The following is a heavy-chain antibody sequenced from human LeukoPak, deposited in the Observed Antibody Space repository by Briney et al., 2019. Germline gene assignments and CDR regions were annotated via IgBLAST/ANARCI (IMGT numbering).Heavy chain of an antibody. CDR1: GSTFSSYA. CDR3: AKGSAATNWFDP. V-gene: IGHV3-23*01. Sequence: GGSLRLSCAASGSTFSSYAMSWVRQAPGKGLEWVSAISGSGGSTYYADSVKGRFTISRDNSKSTLYLQMNSLRAEDTAVYYCAKGSAATNWFDPWGQGTLVTVSS. D-gene: IGHD6-13*01. J-gene: IGHJ5*02. CDR2: ISGSGGST.